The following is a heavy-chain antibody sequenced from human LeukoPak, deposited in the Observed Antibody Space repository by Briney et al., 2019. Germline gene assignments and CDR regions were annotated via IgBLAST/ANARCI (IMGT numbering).Heavy chain of an antibody. D-gene: IGHD4-17*01. CDR2: INPNSGGT. CDR3: ARGSYGDYDVDVYFDY. Sequence: ASVKVSCKASGYTFTDYYMHWVRQAPGQGLEWMGWINPNSGGTNYAQKFQGRVTMTRDTSISTAYMELSRLRSDDTAVYYCARGSYGDYDVDVYFDYWGQGTLVTVSS. J-gene: IGHJ4*02. CDR1: GYTFTDYY. V-gene: IGHV1-2*02.